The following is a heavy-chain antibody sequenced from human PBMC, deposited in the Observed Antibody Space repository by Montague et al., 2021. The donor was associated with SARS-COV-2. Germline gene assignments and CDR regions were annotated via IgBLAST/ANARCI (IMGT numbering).Heavy chain of an antibody. CDR3: ARARVSRILWFGDSQYLDY. CDR1: GELFNGYY. CDR2: INRDGNT. D-gene: IGHD3-10*01. J-gene: IGHJ4*02. Sequence: SETLSLTCAVYGELFNGYYWAWIRQSPGEGLEWIGEINRDGNTNYNPSLKDRVTMSADTSKSQFSLEMRSVTAADTAVYYCARARVSRILWFGDSQYLDYWGQGTPVTVSS. V-gene: IGHV4-34*01.